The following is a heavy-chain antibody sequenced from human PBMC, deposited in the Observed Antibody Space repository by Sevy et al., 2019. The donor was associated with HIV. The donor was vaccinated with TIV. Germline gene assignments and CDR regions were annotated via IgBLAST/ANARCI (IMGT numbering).Heavy chain of an antibody. J-gene: IGHJ4*02. CDR3: AKNRVGSYPDY. CDR2: ISGSGGNR. D-gene: IGHD1-26*01. CDR1: GFTFSSHA. Sequence: GGSLRLSCTASGFTFSSHAMSWVRQAPGKGLEWVSTISGSGGNRYYADSLKGRFTISRDNSRNTVLLQMTNLRAEDTAVYYCAKNRVGSYPDYWGQGTLVTVSS. V-gene: IGHV3-23*01.